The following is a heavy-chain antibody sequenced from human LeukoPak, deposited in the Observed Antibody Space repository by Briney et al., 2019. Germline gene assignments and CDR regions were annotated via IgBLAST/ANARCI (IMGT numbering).Heavy chain of an antibody. J-gene: IGHJ4*02. Sequence: GASVKVSCKAPGYTFTSYDINWVRQATGQGLEWMGWMNPNSGNTGYAQKFQGRVTMTRNTSISTAYMELSSLRSEDTAVYYCARGARYMDIPFDYWGQGTLVTVSS. CDR2: MNPNSGNT. CDR1: GYTFTSYD. D-gene: IGHD2-2*03. CDR3: ARGARYMDIPFDY. V-gene: IGHV1-8*01.